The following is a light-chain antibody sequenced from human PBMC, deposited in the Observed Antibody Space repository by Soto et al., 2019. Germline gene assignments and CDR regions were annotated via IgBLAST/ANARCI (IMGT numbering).Light chain of an antibody. J-gene: IGKJ1*01. CDR1: QTVRDKY. CDR2: DAS. CDR3: QQYNNWPRT. V-gene: IGKV3D-20*02. Sequence: EFVLTQSPCTLALSPGDRATLSCRASQTVRDKYLAWYQQKPGKAPRLLIYDASSRATGIPDRFSGGGSGTDFTLTINSLQSEDFELYYCQQYNNWPRTFGQGTKVDIK.